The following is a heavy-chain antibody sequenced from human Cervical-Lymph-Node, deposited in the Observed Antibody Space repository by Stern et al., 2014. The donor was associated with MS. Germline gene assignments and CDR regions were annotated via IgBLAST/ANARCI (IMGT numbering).Heavy chain of an antibody. CDR2: IKPSGGRP. D-gene: IGHD2-15*01. V-gene: IGHV1-46*01. J-gene: IGHJ5*02. Sequence: QVQLVQSGAEVKKPGASVKVSCKASGYTFTSYYMHWVRQAPGQGLEWMGIIKPSGGRPRNAQKCQGRVTMTRDTSTSTVYMELSSLRSEDTAVYYCARDVGKGWFDPWGQGTLVTVSS. CDR1: GYTFTSYY. CDR3: ARDVGKGWFDP.